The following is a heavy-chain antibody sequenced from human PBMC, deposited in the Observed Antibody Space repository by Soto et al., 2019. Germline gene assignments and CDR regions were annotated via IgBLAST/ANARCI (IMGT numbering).Heavy chain of an antibody. CDR3: ARHGHDILTGYINWFDP. V-gene: IGHV4-59*08. J-gene: IGHJ5*02. CDR2: MYYSGTT. Sequence: SETLSLTCTVSGTSISSYYWSWIRQPPWKGLEWIAYMYYSGTTNYNPSLKSRVTISVDTSKNQFSLKLSSVTAADTAVYYCARHGHDILTGYINWFDPWGQGTLVTVSS. D-gene: IGHD3-9*01. CDR1: GTSISSYY.